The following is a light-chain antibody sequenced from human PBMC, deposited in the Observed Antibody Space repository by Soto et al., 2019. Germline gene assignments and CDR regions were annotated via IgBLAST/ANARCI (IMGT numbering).Light chain of an antibody. Sequence: QSALTQPRSVSGSPGQSVTISCTGISSDVGGYNSVSWYQQHPGKAPKLMIYDVRKRPSGVPDRFSGSRSGNTASLTISGLQAEDEADYYCCSDAGSYTLIFGGGTKVTVL. V-gene: IGLV2-11*01. CDR2: DVR. J-gene: IGLJ2*01. CDR3: CSDAGSYTLI. CDR1: SSDVGGYNS.